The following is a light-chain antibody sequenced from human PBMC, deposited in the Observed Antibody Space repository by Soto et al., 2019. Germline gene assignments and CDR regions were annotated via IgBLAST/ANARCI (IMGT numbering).Light chain of an antibody. CDR1: QSVGSN. Sequence: EIVLTQSPATLSLSPGEGATLSCRASQSVGSNLAWYQQNPGQAPRLLIYGASTRATGIPARFSGSGSETEFTLTISSLQSEDFAVYYCQQYNNWPITFGQGTRLEIK. CDR2: GAS. V-gene: IGKV3D-15*01. CDR3: QQYNNWPIT. J-gene: IGKJ5*01.